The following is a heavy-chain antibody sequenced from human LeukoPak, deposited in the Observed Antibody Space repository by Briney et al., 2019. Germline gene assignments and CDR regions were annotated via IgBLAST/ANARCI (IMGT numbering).Heavy chain of an antibody. CDR3: ARAHGGNSGDFDY. Sequence: ASVKVSCKASGYTFTGYYMHWVRQAPGQGLEWMGWNNPNSGGTNYAQKFQGRVTMTRDTSISTAYMELSRLRSDDTAVYYCARAHGGNSGDFDYWGQGTLVTVSS. V-gene: IGHV1-2*02. D-gene: IGHD2-21*02. CDR1: GYTFTGYY. CDR2: NNPNSGGT. J-gene: IGHJ4*02.